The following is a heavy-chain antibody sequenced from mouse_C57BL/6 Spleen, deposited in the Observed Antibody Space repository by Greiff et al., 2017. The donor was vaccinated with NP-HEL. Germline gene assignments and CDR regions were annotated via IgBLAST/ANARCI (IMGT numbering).Heavy chain of an antibody. Sequence: QVQLQQPGAELVKPGASVKLSCKASGYTFTSYWMQWVKQRPGQGLEWIGEIDPSDSYTNYNQKFKGKATLTVDTSSSTAYMQLSSLTSEDSAVYYCARYYYGSSGDFDVWGTGTTVTVSS. CDR2: IDPSDSYT. CDR3: ARYYYGSSGDFDV. D-gene: IGHD1-1*01. V-gene: IGHV1-50*01. J-gene: IGHJ1*03. CDR1: GYTFTSYW.